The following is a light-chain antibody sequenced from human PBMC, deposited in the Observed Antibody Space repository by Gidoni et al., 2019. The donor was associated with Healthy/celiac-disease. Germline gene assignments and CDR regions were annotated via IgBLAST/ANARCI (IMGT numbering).Light chain of an antibody. V-gene: IGKV3-20*01. CDR1: QSVRLSY. J-gene: IGKJ1*01. CDR2: GSS. Sequence: EIVLTQSPGTLSLSPGERSTFFCLPSQSVRLSYLAWYQQKPGQAPRLLLYGSSSRATGIQDRCSGSGSWTDFTLTISRLEHEDFVVYYCQQYGSSWTFGQGTKVEIK. CDR3: QQYGSSWT.